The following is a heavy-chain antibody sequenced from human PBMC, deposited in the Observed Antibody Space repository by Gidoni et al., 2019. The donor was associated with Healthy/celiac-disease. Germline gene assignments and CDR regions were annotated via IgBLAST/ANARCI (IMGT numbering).Heavy chain of an antibody. V-gene: IGHV3-23*01. J-gene: IGHJ1*01. Sequence: EVQLLESGGGLVQPGGSLRLSCAASGFTFSSYAMSWVRQAPGKGLEWVSAISGSGGSTYYADSVKGRFTISRDNSKNTLYLQMNSLRAEDTAVYYCAKISDFWSGYLPAEYFQHWGQGTLVTVSS. CDR1: GFTFSSYA. CDR2: ISGSGGST. CDR3: AKISDFWSGYLPAEYFQH. D-gene: IGHD3-3*01.